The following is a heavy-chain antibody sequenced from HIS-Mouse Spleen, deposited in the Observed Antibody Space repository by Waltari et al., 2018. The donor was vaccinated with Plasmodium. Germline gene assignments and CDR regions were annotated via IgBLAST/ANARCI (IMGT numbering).Heavy chain of an antibody. J-gene: IGHJ4*02. CDR3: ARRGGSYYYFDY. CDR1: GGSSSSRSYY. D-gene: IGHD1-26*01. CDR2: IYYSGST. V-gene: IGHV4-39*01. Sequence: QLQLQESGPGRVKPSEPLSRTCTVSGGSSSSRSYYWGWIRQPPGEGLEWIGSIYYSGSTYYNPSLKSRVTISVDTSKNQFSLKLSSVTAADTAVYYCARRGGSYYYFDYWGQGTLVTVSS.